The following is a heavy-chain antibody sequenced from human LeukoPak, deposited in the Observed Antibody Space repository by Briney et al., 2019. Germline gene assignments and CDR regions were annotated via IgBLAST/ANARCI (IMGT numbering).Heavy chain of an antibody. Sequence: RGSLRLSCAASGFTFSSYWMHWVRQAPGKGLVWVSRINSDGSSTSYADSVKGRFTISRDNAKNTLYLQMNSLRAEDTAVYYCARVLTGSLYCDSSGFRYWGQGTLVTVSS. CDR2: INSDGSST. V-gene: IGHV3-74*01. CDR1: GFTFSSYW. D-gene: IGHD3-22*01. J-gene: IGHJ4*02. CDR3: ARVLTGSLYCDSSGFRY.